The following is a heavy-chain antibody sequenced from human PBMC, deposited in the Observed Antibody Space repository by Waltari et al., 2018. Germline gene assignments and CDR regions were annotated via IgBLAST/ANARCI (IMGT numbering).Heavy chain of an antibody. CDR1: GSNFSRYA. V-gene: IGHV3-23*01. Sequence: EVQLLESGGGLVQPGGSLRLSCAASGSNFSRYAMSWVRQAPGKGLEWVSAISDSGGNTYYADSVKGRFTISRDNSKNTLYLQMNSLRAEDTAVYYCTKRAESNGWTGWIFDYWGQGTLVTVSS. J-gene: IGHJ4*02. CDR2: ISDSGGNT. D-gene: IGHD6-19*01. CDR3: TKRAESNGWTGWIFDY.